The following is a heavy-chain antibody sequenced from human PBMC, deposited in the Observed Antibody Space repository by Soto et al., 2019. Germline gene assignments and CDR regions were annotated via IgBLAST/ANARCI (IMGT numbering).Heavy chain of an antibody. CDR2: INHSGST. J-gene: IGHJ4*02. D-gene: IGHD6-13*01. CDR1: GGSFSGYY. CDR3: ATWGPTREAAVDSEPQAQDY. V-gene: IGHV4-34*01. Sequence: PSETLSLTCAVYGGSFSGYYWSWIRQPPGKGLEWIGEINHSGSTNYNPSLKSRVTISVDTSKNQFSLKLSSVTAADTAVYYCATWGPTREAAVDSEPQAQDYWGQGTLVTVSS.